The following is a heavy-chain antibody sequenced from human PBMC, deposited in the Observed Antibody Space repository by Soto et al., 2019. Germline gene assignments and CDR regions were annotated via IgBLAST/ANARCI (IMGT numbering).Heavy chain of an antibody. CDR1: GYSFTSYW. Sequence: GESLKISCKGSGYSFTSYWIGWVRQMPGKGLEWMGIIYPGDSDTRYSPSFQGQVTISADKSISTAYLQWSSLKASDTAMYYCARRRGILTGYYYYYGMDVWGQGTTVTVSS. D-gene: IGHD3-9*01. V-gene: IGHV5-51*01. J-gene: IGHJ6*02. CDR3: ARRRGILTGYYYYYGMDV. CDR2: IYPGDSDT.